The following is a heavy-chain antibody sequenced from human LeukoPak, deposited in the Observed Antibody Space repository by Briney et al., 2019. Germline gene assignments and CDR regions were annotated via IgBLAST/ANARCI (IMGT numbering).Heavy chain of an antibody. CDR2: ISYDESNK. CDR1: GFTFSSYA. Sequence: GGSLRLSCAASGFTFSSYAMHWVRQAPGKGLEWVAVISYDESNKYYADSVKGRFTISRDNSKNTLYLQMNSLRAEDTAVYYCARDRSGYSSGWYYHWGQGTLVTVSS. V-gene: IGHV3-30*04. CDR3: ARDRSGYSSGWYYH. J-gene: IGHJ5*02. D-gene: IGHD6-19*01.